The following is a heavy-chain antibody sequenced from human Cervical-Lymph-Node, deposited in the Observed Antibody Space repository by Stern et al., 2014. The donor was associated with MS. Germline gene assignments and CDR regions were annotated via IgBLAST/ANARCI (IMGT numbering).Heavy chain of an antibody. D-gene: IGHD5-24*01. CDR2: IHYSATT. CDR1: GGSISSDEYY. J-gene: IGHJ4*02. Sequence: VQLVESGPGLVKPSQTLSLTCAVTGGSISSDEYYWRWIRQSPGKGLEGIGYIHYSATTYYNPSLKSRVTISVDTSKNQFSLKLRSVTAADTAVYYCSRDADGYSLVFGYWGRGTLVTVSS. CDR3: SRDADGYSLVFGY. V-gene: IGHV4-30-4*01.